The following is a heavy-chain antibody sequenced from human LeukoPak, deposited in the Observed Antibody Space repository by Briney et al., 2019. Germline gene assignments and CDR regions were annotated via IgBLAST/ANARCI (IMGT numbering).Heavy chain of an antibody. CDR2: ISWNSGSI. CDR1: GFTFDDYA. Sequence: GGSLRLSCAASGFTFDDYAMHWVRQAPGKGLGLVSGISWNSGSIGYADSVKGRFTISRDNAKNSLYLQMNNLRAEDMALYYCAKADSSGYYAAFDIWGQGTMVTVSS. CDR3: AKADSSGYYAAFDI. D-gene: IGHD3-22*01. V-gene: IGHV3-9*03. J-gene: IGHJ3*02.